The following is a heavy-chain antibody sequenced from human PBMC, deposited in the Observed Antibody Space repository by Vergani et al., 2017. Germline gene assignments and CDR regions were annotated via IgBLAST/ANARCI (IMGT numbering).Heavy chain of an antibody. CDR3: AKDTVSSGWGIIDY. CDR1: GFTFGDFA. CDR2: IRWKSDSV. D-gene: IGHD6-19*01. V-gene: IGHV3-9*01. J-gene: IGHJ4*02. Sequence: ELQLVESGGGLVQPGRSLRLSCAASGFTFGDFAMHWVRQAPGKGLEWVSSIRWKSDSVGSADSVKGRFTISRGNAKNSLYLQMNSLTAEDTALYYCAKDTVSSGWGIIDYWGQGTLVTVSS.